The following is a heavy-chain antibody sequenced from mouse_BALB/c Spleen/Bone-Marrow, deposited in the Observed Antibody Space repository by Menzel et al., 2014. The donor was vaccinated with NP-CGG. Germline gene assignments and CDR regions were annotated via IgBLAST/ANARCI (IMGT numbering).Heavy chain of an antibody. D-gene: IGHD4-1*02. CDR3: ALNWDSAY. CDR1: GFTFSSYG. Sequence: EVKVVESGGDLVKPGGSLKLSCAASGFTFSSYGMSWVRQTPDKGLEWVATINNGGTYTYYPDSVKGRFTISRDNAKNTLYLQMSSLKSEDTAMYYCALNWDSAYWGQGTLVTVSA. J-gene: IGHJ3*01. V-gene: IGHV5-6*01. CDR2: INNGGTYT.